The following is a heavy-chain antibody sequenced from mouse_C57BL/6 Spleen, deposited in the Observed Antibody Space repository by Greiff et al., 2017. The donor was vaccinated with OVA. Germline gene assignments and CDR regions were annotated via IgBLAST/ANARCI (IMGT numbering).Heavy chain of an antibody. D-gene: IGHD2-4*01. CDR2: ISNGGGST. Sequence: DVQLVESGGGLVQPGGSLKLSCAASGFTFSDYYMYWVRQTPEKRLEWVAYISNGGGSTYYPDTVKGRFTISRDNAKNTLYLQMSRLKSEDTAMYYCARDYDYSGGYMDYWGQGTSVTVSS. J-gene: IGHJ4*01. CDR1: GFTFSDYY. CDR3: ARDYDYSGGYMDY. V-gene: IGHV5-12*01.